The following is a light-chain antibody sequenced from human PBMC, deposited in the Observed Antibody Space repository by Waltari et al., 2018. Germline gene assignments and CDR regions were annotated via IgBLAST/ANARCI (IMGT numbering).Light chain of an antibody. CDR1: NIGLKI. V-gene: IGLV3-21*03. CDR2: DDS. J-gene: IGLJ3*02. CDR3: QVWDSSSDHRV. Sequence: SYVVTQPPSVSVAPGKTASITCGGNNIGLKIVHWYQQKSGQAPVLVVYDDSDRPSGIPERFSGSNSGNTATLTISRVEAGDEADYYCQVWDSSSDHRVFGGGTKLTVL.